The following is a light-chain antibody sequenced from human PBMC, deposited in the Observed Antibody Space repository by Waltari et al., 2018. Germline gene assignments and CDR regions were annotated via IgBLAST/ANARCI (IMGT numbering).Light chain of an antibody. CDR3: QHYVRLPAT. V-gene: IGKV3-20*01. CDR1: QSINTF. Sequence: IVLTQSPGTLSLSPGERATLSCRASQSINTFLAWYQQRPGQAPRLLIYATSSRATSIPDRFSGSGSGTDFSLTISRLEPEDFAVYFCQHYVRLPATFGQGTKVEIK. CDR2: ATS. J-gene: IGKJ1*01.